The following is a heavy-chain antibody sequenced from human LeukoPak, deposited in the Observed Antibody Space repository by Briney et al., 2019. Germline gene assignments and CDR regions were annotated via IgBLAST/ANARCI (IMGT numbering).Heavy chain of an antibody. CDR1: GFTFSNYG. D-gene: IGHD3-10*01. Sequence: PGGSLRLSCAASGFTFSNYGMHWVRQAPGKGLEWVAVIWYDGNNKYYADSVKGRFTISRDNSKNTLYLQANSLRAEDTAVYYCARDWATFYYGSGRSAGYWGQGTLVTVSS. CDR2: IWYDGNNK. J-gene: IGHJ4*02. CDR3: ARDWATFYYGSGRSAGY. V-gene: IGHV3-33*01.